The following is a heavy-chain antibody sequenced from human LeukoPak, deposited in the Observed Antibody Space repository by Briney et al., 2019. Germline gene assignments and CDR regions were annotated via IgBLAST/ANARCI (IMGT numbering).Heavy chain of an antibody. CDR1: GGTFRSFA. Sequence: SVTVSCKASGGTFRSFAINWVRQAPGKGLEWMGGIITMINTPKYAQRFQGRVSITADESTSTGYMEVSSLRSEDTAVYYCAIFQGTYGDNDNDFWGQGTLVTVSS. J-gene: IGHJ4*02. D-gene: IGHD4-17*01. CDR3: AIFQGTYGDNDNDF. V-gene: IGHV1-69*13. CDR2: IITMINTP.